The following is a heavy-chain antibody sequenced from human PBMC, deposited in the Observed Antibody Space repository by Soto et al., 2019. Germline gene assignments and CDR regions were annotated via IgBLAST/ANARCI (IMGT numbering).Heavy chain of an antibody. V-gene: IGHV1-24*01. D-gene: IGHD3-22*01. CDR3: GTPTALRGAMIANITFDI. CDR2: FDPEGGEA. Sequence: GASEKVSCKISGHTLTELSILWVRQAPGKGLEWVGGFDPEGGEAIYAQKWHGRVTVTEDTVTDTAYMELSGLKSADPAVDYCGTPTALRGAMIANITFDIWGQGSRVTVSS. CDR1: GHTLTELS. J-gene: IGHJ4*02.